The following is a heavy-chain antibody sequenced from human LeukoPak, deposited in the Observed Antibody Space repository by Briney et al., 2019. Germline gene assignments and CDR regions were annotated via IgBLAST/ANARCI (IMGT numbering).Heavy chain of an antibody. D-gene: IGHD5-12*01. CDR1: GGSISSSNYY. J-gene: IGHJ4*02. Sequence: SETLSPTCTVSGGSISSSNYYWAWIRQPPGKGLEWIGSIYYSGSTYYNPSLKSRVTISVDTSNNQFSLKLSSVTAADTAVYYCARRRIVATIDYWGQGTLVTVSS. CDR2: IYYSGST. CDR3: ARRRIVATIDY. V-gene: IGHV4-39*01.